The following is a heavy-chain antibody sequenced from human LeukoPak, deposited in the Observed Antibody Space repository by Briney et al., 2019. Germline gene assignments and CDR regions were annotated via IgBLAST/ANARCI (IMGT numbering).Heavy chain of an antibody. D-gene: IGHD3-10*01. Sequence: GGSLRLSCAASGFTFSDYYMSWIRQAPGKGLEWVSYISSSGSTIYYADSVKGRFTISRDNAKNSLYLQMNSLRAEDTAVYYCAKDFYLWFGELFDYWGQGTLVTVSS. CDR2: ISSSGSTI. V-gene: IGHV3-11*01. J-gene: IGHJ4*02. CDR1: GFTFSDYY. CDR3: AKDFYLWFGELFDY.